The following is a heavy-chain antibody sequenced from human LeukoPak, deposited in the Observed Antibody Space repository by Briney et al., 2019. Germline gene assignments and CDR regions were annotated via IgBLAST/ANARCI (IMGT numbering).Heavy chain of an antibody. CDR2: ISGSGGST. CDR3: AKEHGGSSWYEDALDI. J-gene: IGHJ3*02. CDR1: GFTFSSYG. V-gene: IGHV3-23*01. Sequence: GGSLRLSCAASGFTFSSYGMSWVRQAPGKGLEWVSDISGSGGSTYYADSVKGRFTISRDNSKNTLYLQMNSLRAEDTAVYYCAKEHGGSSWYEDALDIWGQGTMVTVSS. D-gene: IGHD6-13*01.